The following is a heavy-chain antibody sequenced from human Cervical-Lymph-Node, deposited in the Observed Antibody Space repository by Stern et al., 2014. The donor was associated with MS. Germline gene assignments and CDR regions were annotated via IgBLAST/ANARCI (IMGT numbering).Heavy chain of an antibody. V-gene: IGHV3-33*05. CDR1: GFPFSGHG. J-gene: IGHJ3*01. CDR2: ISYDGSNK. D-gene: IGHD3-22*01. CDR3: ARDGPNYDHNGRGDAFDV. Sequence: VQLEESGGGVVQPGGSLSLSCAASGFPFSGHGLHWVRQAPGKGLEWVALISYDGSNKWYAESVKGRFTISRDSSRNTMFLQMNTLRLEDAAVYYCARDGPNYDHNGRGDAFDVWGQGAMVTVSP.